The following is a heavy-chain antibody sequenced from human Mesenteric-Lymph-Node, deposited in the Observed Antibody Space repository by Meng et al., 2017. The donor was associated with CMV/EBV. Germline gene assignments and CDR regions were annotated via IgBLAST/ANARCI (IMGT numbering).Heavy chain of an antibody. V-gene: IGHV1-69*02. D-gene: IGHD2-8*01. CDR2: IIPILGVA. Sequence: SVKVSCKASGGTFSSYTISWVRQAPGQGLEWMGRIIPILGVANYAQKFQGRVTITADKSTSTAYMELSSLRSEDTAVYYCARGPFRLPLMKIYYYYGMDVWGQGTTVTVSS. J-gene: IGHJ6*02. CDR3: ARGPFRLPLMKIYYYYGMDV. CDR1: GGTFSSYT.